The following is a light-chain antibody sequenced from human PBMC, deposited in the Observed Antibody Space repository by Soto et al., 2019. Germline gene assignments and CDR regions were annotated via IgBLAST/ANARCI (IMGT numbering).Light chain of an antibody. V-gene: IGKV3-20*01. CDR1: QSVSSSY. Sequence: ENVLTQSPGTLSLSPGERATLSCRASQSVSSSYLAWYQQKPGQAPRLLIYGASSRATGIPDRFSGSGSGTDFTLTISRLEPEDFAVYYCQRYGSSPPITFGQGTRLEIK. CDR3: QRYGSSPPIT. J-gene: IGKJ5*01. CDR2: GAS.